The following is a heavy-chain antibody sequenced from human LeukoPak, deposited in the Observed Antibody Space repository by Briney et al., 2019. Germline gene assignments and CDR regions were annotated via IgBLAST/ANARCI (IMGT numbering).Heavy chain of an antibody. D-gene: IGHD3-22*01. V-gene: IGHV4-61*02. CDR2: IYTSGST. J-gene: IGHJ4*02. Sequence: PSETLSLTCTVSGGSISSSDYYWSWIRQPAGKGLEWIGRIYTSGSTNYNPSLKSRVTISLDTSKNQFSLKLSSVTAADTAVYYCARASYYDSSGYYYDYWGQGTLVTVSS. CDR3: ARASYYDSSGYYYDY. CDR1: GGSISSSDYY.